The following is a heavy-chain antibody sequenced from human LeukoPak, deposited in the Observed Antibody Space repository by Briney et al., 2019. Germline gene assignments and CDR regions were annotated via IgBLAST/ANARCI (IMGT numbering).Heavy chain of an antibody. D-gene: IGHD3-9*01. CDR2: IYYSGST. J-gene: IGHJ4*02. CDR1: GGSIRSGDYY. V-gene: IGHV4-30-4*01. CDR3: ARVPYDILTGYYNGFDY. Sequence: SQTLSLTCTVSGGSIRSGDYYWSWIRQPPGKGLEWIGYIYYSGSTYYNPSLKSRVTISVDTSKNQFSLKLSSVTAADTAVYYCARVPYDILTGYYNGFDYWGQGTLVTVSS.